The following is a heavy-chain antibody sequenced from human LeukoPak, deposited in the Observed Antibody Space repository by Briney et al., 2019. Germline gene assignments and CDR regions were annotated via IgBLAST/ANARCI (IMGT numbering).Heavy chain of an antibody. Sequence: GGSLRLSCAASGFTFSSYAMSWVRQAPGKGLEWVSAISGSGGSTYYADSVKGRFTISRDNSKNTLYLQMNSLRAEDTAMYYCARDPTDIHLWLVYYYYYMDVWGKGTTVTVSS. V-gene: IGHV3-23*01. CDR3: ARDPTDIHLWLVYYYYYMDV. CDR1: GFTFSSYA. D-gene: IGHD5-18*01. J-gene: IGHJ6*03. CDR2: ISGSGGST.